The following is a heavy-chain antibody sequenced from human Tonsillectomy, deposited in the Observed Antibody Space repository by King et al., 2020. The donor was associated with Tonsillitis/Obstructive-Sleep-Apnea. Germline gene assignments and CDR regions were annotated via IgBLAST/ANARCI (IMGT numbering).Heavy chain of an antibody. Sequence: EVQLVESGGGLVQPGGSLRLTCAASGFTFSDHYMDWVRQAPGKGLEWVGRSRNKANSYTTEYAASVKGRFTISRDDSKNSLYLQMNSLKTEDTAVYYCASHSSDYYGKSKSTGLDYWGQGTLVTVSS. J-gene: IGHJ4*02. V-gene: IGHV3-72*01. CDR3: ASHSSDYYGKSKSTGLDY. CDR2: SRNKANSYTT. CDR1: GFTFSDHY. D-gene: IGHD3-22*01.